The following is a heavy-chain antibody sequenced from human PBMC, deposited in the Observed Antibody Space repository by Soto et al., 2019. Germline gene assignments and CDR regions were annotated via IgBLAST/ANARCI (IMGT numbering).Heavy chain of an antibody. D-gene: IGHD3-10*01. Sequence: GGSLRLSCAASGFTFSNSAMSWVRQAPGKGLEWVSTITTSGGSTYYADSVKGRFTISRDNSKNTLWLQMNSLRAEDTAVYYCANRNYGTIDYWGQGALVTVSS. CDR3: ANRNYGTIDY. V-gene: IGHV3-23*01. CDR1: GFTFSNSA. J-gene: IGHJ4*02. CDR2: ITTSGGST.